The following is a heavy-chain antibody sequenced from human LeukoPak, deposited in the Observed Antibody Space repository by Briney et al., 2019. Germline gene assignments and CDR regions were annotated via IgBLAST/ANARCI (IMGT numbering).Heavy chain of an antibody. CDR2: IRYDGSNK. CDR3: ARDFHYYDSSGYYLGGGADY. CDR1: RFTFSSYG. V-gene: IGHV3-30*02. J-gene: IGHJ4*02. Sequence: GGSLRLSCAASRFTFSSYGMHWVRQAPGKGLEWVAFIRYDGSNKYYADSVKGRFTISRDNSKNTLYLQMNSLRAEDTAVYYCARDFHYYDSSGYYLGGGADYWGQGTLVTVSS. D-gene: IGHD3-22*01.